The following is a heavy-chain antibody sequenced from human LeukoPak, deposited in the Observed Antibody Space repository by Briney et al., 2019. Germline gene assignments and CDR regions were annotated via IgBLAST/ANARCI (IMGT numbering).Heavy chain of an antibody. V-gene: IGHV1-69*13. Sequence: SVKVSCKTSGVTFSNNSITWVRQAPGQGLEWLGGIIPILRSASYAQKFRGRLRMTSDESTTTAYMELSRLRSDDTAVYYCASAGGDLRYFDSTDWFDPWGQGTLVTVSS. CDR3: ASAGGDLRYFDSTDWFDP. CDR1: GVTFSNNS. D-gene: IGHD3-9*01. CDR2: IIPILRSA. J-gene: IGHJ5*02.